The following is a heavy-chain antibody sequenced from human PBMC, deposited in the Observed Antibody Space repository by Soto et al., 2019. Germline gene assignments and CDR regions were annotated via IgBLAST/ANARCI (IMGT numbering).Heavy chain of an antibody. Sequence: LRLSCAASGFDFRNYAMHWVRQSPGKGPEWVAITSDDGDIQYYADSVKGRFTISRDNSKNTLYLQMTSLRSEDAAVYFCARAVDAAMDPLDYWGQGTLVTVSS. CDR2: TSDDGDIQ. CDR1: GFDFRNYA. J-gene: IGHJ4*02. CDR3: ARAVDAAMDPLDY. D-gene: IGHD5-18*01. V-gene: IGHV3-30-3*01.